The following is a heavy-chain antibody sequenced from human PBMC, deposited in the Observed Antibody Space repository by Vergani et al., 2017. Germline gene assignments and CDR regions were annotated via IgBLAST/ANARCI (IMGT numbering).Heavy chain of an antibody. CDR1: GYSISSGYY. J-gene: IGHJ4*02. CDR3: ARLRYSSGWYFDY. D-gene: IGHD6-19*01. CDR2: IYHSGST. Sequence: QVQLQESGPGLVKPSETLSLTCAVSGYSISSGYYWGWIRQPPGTGLEWIGGIYHSGSTYYNPSLKSRVTISVDTSKNQFSLKLSSVTAADTAVYYCARLRYSSGWYFDYWGQGTLVTVSS. V-gene: IGHV4-38-2*01.